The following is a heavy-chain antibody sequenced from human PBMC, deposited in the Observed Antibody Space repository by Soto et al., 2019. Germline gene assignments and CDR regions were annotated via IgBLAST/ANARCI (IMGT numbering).Heavy chain of an antibody. CDR3: ARDRSRELLVY. J-gene: IGHJ4*02. CDR2: ISYDGSNK. D-gene: IGHD3-10*01. Sequence: GGSLRLSCAASGFTFSSYAMHWVRQAPGKGLEWVAVISYDGSNKYYADSVKGRFTISRDNSKNTLYLQMNSLRAEDTAVYYCARDRSRELLVYWGQGTLVTVSS. CDR1: GFTFSSYA. V-gene: IGHV3-30-3*01.